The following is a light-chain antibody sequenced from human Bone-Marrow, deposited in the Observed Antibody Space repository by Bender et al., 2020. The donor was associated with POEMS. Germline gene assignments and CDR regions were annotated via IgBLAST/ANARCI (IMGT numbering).Light chain of an antibody. CDR3: SSYAGSNDRVV. Sequence: QSALTQPPSASGSPGQSVTISCTGTTRNVGTYNYVSWYRQDPGKAPKLMIYDVSQRPSGVPDRFPGSKSGNTASLTISGLQAEDEADYYCSSYAGSNDRVVFGGGTKLTVL. V-gene: IGLV2-8*01. CDR2: DVS. J-gene: IGLJ2*01. CDR1: TRNVGTYNY.